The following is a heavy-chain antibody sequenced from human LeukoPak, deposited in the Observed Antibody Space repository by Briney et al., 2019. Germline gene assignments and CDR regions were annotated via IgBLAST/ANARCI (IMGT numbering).Heavy chain of an antibody. D-gene: IGHD3-10*01. V-gene: IGHV4-59*01. CDR1: GESISSYY. CDR2: IYYSGST. Sequence: SETLSLTCTVSGESISSYYWSWMRQPPGKGLEWIGYIYYSGSTNYNPSLKSRVPISVDTSKNQFSLKLSSVTAADTAVYYCAREGYYGSGSFRTPNWFDPWGQGTLVTVSS. J-gene: IGHJ5*02. CDR3: AREGYYGSGSFRTPNWFDP.